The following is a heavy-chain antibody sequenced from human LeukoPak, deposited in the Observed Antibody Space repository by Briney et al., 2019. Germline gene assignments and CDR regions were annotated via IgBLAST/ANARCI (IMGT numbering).Heavy chain of an antibody. CDR2: ISGSGVTT. CDR1: GFAFSNYG. V-gene: IGHV3-23*01. CDR3: SKWKAMVLVPAARSPIDY. Sequence: GRSLRLSCAASGFAFSNYGMSWVRQAPGKGLEWVSAISGSGVTTYYADSVKGRFTISRDNSTHTPYLQMNRLRAEDTAVYYCSKWKAMVLVPAARSPIDYWGQGTLVNVSS. D-gene: IGHD2-2*01. J-gene: IGHJ4*02.